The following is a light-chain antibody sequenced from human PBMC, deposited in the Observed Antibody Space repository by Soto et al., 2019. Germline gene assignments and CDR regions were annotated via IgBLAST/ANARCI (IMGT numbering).Light chain of an antibody. Sequence: DIVMTQSPATLSVSPGESATLSCRASQSISSKLAWYQQKPGQAPRLLIYGASTRATGIPVRFSGSGSGTEFTLTITSLQSEDFAVYYCQEYNNWRPITFGGGTKVDIK. CDR3: QEYNNWRPIT. V-gene: IGKV3-15*01. J-gene: IGKJ4*01. CDR2: GAS. CDR1: QSISSK.